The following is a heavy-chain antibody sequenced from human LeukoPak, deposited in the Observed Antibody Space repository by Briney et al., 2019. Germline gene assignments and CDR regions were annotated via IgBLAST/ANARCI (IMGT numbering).Heavy chain of an antibody. CDR1: DYSISSGYF. CDR3: ARAYSGSSGVFDY. V-gene: IGHV4-38-2*02. CDR2: IYHSGNA. J-gene: IGHJ4*02. D-gene: IGHD3-10*01. Sequence: SETLSLTCTVSDYSISSGYFWSWIRQPPGKGLEWIGSIYHSGNAYYNPSLKSRVTILVDTSKNQFSLKLSSVTAADTAVYFCARAYSGSSGVFDYWGQGTLVTVSS.